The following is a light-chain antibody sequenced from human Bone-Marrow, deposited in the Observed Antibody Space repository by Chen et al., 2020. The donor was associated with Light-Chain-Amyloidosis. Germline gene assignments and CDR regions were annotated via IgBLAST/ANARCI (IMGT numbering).Light chain of an antibody. CDR1: SSNIGAGFS. J-gene: IGLJ2*01. V-gene: IGLV1-40*01. Sequence: QSVLTQPPSVSGAPGQRVTISFTGSSSNIGAGFSVHWYQHLSGTVPKLLIYGNTNRPSGVPDRFSCSKSGTSASLAITGLQAEDEADYYCQSYDNSLSGPVVFGGGTKLTVL. CDR3: QSYDNSLSGPVV. CDR2: GNT.